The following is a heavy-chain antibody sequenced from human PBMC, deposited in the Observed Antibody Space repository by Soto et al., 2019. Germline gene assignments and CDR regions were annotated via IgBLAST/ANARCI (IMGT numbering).Heavy chain of an antibody. Sequence: QVQLVQSGAEVKKPGSSVKVSCKASGGTFNSYTISWVRQAPGQGLEWMGRIIPNLGIANYAQKFQGRVTITADKSTSTAYMELSSLRSEDTAVYYCAKDEDTAMVTDYWGQGTLVTVSS. CDR1: GGTFNSYT. D-gene: IGHD5-18*01. J-gene: IGHJ4*02. CDR3: AKDEDTAMVTDY. CDR2: IIPNLGIA. V-gene: IGHV1-69*08.